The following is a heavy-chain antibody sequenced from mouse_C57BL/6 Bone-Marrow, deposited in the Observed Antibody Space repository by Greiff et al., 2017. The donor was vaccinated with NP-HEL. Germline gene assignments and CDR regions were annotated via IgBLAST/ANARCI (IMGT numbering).Heavy chain of an antibody. V-gene: IGHV1-69*01. CDR1: GYNFTSYW. Sequence: VQLQQPGAELVMPGASVKLSCKASGYNFTSYWMHWVKQRPGQGLEWIGEIDPSDSYTNYNQKFKGKSTLTVDKSSSTAYMQRSSLTSEDSAVYYCAREFITTVVSFDYCGQGTTLTVSS. J-gene: IGHJ2*01. CDR2: IDPSDSYT. CDR3: AREFITTVVSFDY. D-gene: IGHD1-1*01.